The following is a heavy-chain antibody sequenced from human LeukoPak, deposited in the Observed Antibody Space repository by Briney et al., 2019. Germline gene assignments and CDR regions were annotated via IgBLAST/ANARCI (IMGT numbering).Heavy chain of an antibody. J-gene: IGHJ4*02. CDR3: ARGIRCPPYYYDSSGYYYFDY. D-gene: IGHD3-22*01. V-gene: IGHV4-30-4*01. Sequence: SETLSLTCTVSGGSISSGDYYWSWIRQPPGKGLEWIGYIYYSGSTYYNPSLKSRVTISVDTSKNQFSLKLSSVTAADTAVYYCARGIRCPPYYYDSSGYYYFDYWGQGTLVTVSS. CDR2: IYYSGST. CDR1: GGSISSGDYY.